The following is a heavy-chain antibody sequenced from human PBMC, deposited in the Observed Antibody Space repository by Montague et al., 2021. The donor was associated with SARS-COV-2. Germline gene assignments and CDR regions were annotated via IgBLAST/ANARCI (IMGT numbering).Heavy chain of an antibody. D-gene: IGHD6-13*01. CDR3: ASSAGASSSSWPLHPHCDY. Sequence: CAISGDSVSSNSAAWNWIRQSPSRGLEWLGRAYYRSKWHNDYALSVTSRITINPDTSKNQFSLQLNSVTPEDTTVYYCASSAGASSSSWPLHPHCDYWGQGTLVTGSS. CDR2: AYYRSKWHN. V-gene: IGHV6-1*01. J-gene: IGHJ4*02. CDR1: GDSVSSNSAA.